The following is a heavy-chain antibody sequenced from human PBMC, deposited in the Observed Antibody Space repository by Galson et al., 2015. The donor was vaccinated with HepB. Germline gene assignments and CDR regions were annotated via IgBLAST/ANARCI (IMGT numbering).Heavy chain of an antibody. CDR1: GFTFSSYG. Sequence: SLRLSCAASGFTFSSYGMHWVRQAPGKGLEWVAVISYDGSNKYYADSVKGRFTISRDNSKNTLYLQMNSLRAEDTAVYYYARYYDSSGQFDYWGQGTLVTVSS. J-gene: IGHJ4*02. D-gene: IGHD3-22*01. V-gene: IGHV3-30*03. CDR3: ARYYDSSGQFDY. CDR2: ISYDGSNK.